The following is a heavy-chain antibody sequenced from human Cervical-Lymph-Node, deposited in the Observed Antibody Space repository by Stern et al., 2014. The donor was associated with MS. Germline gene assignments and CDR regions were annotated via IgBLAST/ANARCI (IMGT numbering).Heavy chain of an antibody. V-gene: IGHV1-18*01. CDR3: ARAGYDVSGLSDY. J-gene: IGHJ4*02. D-gene: IGHD5-12*01. CDR2: ISGYNGNN. Sequence: QVQLVQSGAEVKKPGASVKVSCKTSAYNFTNYGVTWVRRAPGQGLEWMGLISGYNGNNKYEQKFQGRVAMTTDTSTKTAYMELRSLISSDTAVYYGARAGYDVSGLSDYWGQGTLVTVSS. CDR1: AYNFTNYG.